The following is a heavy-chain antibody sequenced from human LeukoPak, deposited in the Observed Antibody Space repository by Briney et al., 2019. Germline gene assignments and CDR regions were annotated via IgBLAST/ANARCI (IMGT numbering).Heavy chain of an antibody. D-gene: IGHD4-23*01. CDR1: GGTFSSYA. J-gene: IGHJ6*03. Sequence: ASVKVSCKASGGTFSSYAISWVRQAPGQGLEWMGGIIPIFGTANYAQKFQGRVTITTDESTSTAYMELSSLRSEDTAVYYCARGYGGNFFYYYMDVWGKGTTVTVSS. V-gene: IGHV1-69*05. CDR2: IIPIFGTA. CDR3: ARGYGGNFFYYYMDV.